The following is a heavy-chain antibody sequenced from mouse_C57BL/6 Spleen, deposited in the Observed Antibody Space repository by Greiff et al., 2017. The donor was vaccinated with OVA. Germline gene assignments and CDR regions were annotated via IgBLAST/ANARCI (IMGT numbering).Heavy chain of an antibody. CDR3: AKSYYSNYEYAMDY. J-gene: IGHJ4*01. CDR1: GFSLTSYG. V-gene: IGHV2-5*01. CDR2: IWRGGST. D-gene: IGHD2-5*01. Sequence: VQLMEPGPGLVQPSQSLSITCTVSGFSLTSYGVHWVRQSPGTGLEWLGVIWRGGSTDYNAAFMSRLSLTKDNSKSQVFFKMNSLQADDTAIYYCAKSYYSNYEYAMDYWGQGTSVTVSS.